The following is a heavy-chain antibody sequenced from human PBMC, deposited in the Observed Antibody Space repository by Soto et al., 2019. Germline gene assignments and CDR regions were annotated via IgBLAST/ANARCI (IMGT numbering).Heavy chain of an antibody. V-gene: IGHV4-59*01. D-gene: IGHD3-10*01. Sequence: NPSETLSLTCTVSGGSISSYYWSWIRQPPGKGLEWIGYIYYSGSTNYNPSLKSRVTISVDTSKNQFSLKLSSVTAADTAVYYCARLLRSGRRTNLGHYYYYMDVWGKGTTVTVSS. CDR2: IYYSGST. CDR3: ARLLRSGRRTNLGHYYYYMDV. CDR1: GGSISSYY. J-gene: IGHJ6*03.